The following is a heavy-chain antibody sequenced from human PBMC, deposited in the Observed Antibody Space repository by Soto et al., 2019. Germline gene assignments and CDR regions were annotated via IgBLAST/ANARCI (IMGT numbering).Heavy chain of an antibody. D-gene: IGHD1-26*01. Sequence: GGSLRLSCTASGFTFGDYAMSWFRQAPGKGLEWVGFIRSKAYGGTTEYAASVKGRFTISRDDSKSIAYLQMNSLKTEDTAVYYCTSPLIVGAPTRATGDYWGQGTLVTVSS. CDR3: TSPLIVGAPTRATGDY. V-gene: IGHV3-49*03. J-gene: IGHJ4*02. CDR1: GFTFGDYA. CDR2: IRSKAYGGTT.